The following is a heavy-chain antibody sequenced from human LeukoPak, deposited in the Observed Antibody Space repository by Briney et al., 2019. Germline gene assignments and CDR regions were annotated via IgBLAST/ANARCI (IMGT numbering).Heavy chain of an antibody. J-gene: IGHJ4*02. D-gene: IGHD4-17*01. CDR2: INPGDGGT. CDR1: GYRFARYY. Sequence: VSVKVSCKASGYRFARYYTHWVRQAPGQGLEWMGIINPGDGGTTYAQKFEGRLNLTRDMSTSTVYMELSSLRSEDTAMYYCATFTTVSTGDYWGQGSLVAVSS. CDR3: ATFTTVSTGDY. V-gene: IGHV1-46*01.